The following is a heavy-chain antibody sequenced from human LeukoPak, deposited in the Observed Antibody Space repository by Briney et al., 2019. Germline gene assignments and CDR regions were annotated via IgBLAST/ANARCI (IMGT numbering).Heavy chain of an antibody. V-gene: IGHV3-21*01. CDR3: ARDLWGTTVTTDYFDY. Sequence: GGSLRLSCAASGFTLSSYRMNWVRQAPGKGLEWVSSISSSSSYVYCADSVKGRFTISRDNARNSLYLQINSLRAEDMAVYYCARDLWGTTVTTDYFDYWGQGTLVTVSS. CDR2: ISSSSSYV. CDR1: GFTLSSYR. J-gene: IGHJ4*02. D-gene: IGHD4-17*01.